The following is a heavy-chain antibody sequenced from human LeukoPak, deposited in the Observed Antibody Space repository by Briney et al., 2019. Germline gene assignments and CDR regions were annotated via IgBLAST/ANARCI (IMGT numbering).Heavy chain of an antibody. CDR2: ISTYNDNT. CDR1: GYTFTSYD. J-gene: IGHJ4*02. V-gene: IGHV1-18*01. Sequence: GASVKVSCKASGYTFTSYDISWVRQAPGQGLEWMGWISTYNDNTHYAQKLLGRVTMTTDTSTSTVYMELKSLRSDDTAVYYCARIQSRIIAARPGNPAFDYWGRGTLVTVSS. CDR3: ARIQSRIIAARPGNPAFDY. D-gene: IGHD6-6*01.